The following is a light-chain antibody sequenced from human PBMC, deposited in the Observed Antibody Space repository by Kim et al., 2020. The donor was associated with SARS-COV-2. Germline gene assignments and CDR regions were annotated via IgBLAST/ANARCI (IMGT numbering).Light chain of an antibody. Sequence: DIVMTQSPDSLAVSLGERATINCKSSQSILYSSNNRNYLAWYQQKPGQPPKLLIYWASTRESGVPDRFSGSGSGTDFTLTISSLQAEDVAVYYCQQYYTTPPYTFGQGPSWRS. V-gene: IGKV4-1*01. CDR3: QQYYTTPPYT. J-gene: IGKJ2*01. CDR1: QSILYSSNNRNY. CDR2: WAS.